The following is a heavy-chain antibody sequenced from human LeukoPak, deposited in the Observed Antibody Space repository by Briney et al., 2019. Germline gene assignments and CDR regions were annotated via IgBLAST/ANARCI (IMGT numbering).Heavy chain of an antibody. Sequence: SETLSLTCAVYGGSFSGYYWSWIRQPPGKGLEWIGQINHRGTTDYNPSVKSRVTISLDMSKNQFSLKLNSVTAADTAVYYCARRPDGFDIWGQGTMVTVSS. J-gene: IGHJ3*02. V-gene: IGHV4-34*01. CDR3: ARRPDGFDI. CDR1: GGSFSGYY. CDR2: INHRGTT.